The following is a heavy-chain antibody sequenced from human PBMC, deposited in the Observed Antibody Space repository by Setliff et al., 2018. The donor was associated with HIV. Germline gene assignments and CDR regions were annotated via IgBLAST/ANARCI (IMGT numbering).Heavy chain of an antibody. J-gene: IGHJ4*02. V-gene: IGHV4-39*01. D-gene: IGHD6-6*01. Sequence: PSETLSLTCSVSGDSISDTTYYWSWIRQPPGKGLEWIGNIYHSGGTLYKPSLKSRVTMSVDTSKNQFSLKLNSVTAADTAVYHCARLSSYRSSSYYFDYWGQGALVTVS. CDR3: ARLSSYRSSSYYFDY. CDR1: GDSISDTTYY. CDR2: IYHSGGT.